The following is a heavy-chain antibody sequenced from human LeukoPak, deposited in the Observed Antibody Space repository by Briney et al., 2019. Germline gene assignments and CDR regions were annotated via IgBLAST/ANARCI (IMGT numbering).Heavy chain of an antibody. CDR3: ARGGHTAMVNSDAFDI. V-gene: IGHV1-69*13. D-gene: IGHD5-18*01. J-gene: IGHJ3*02. CDR2: IIPIFGTA. CDR1: GGTFSSYA. Sequence: ASVKVSCKASGGTFSSYAISWVRQAPGQGLEWMGGIIPIFGTANYAQKFKGRVTITADESTSTAYMELSSLRSEDTAVYYCARGGHTAMVNSDAFDIWGQGTMVTVSS.